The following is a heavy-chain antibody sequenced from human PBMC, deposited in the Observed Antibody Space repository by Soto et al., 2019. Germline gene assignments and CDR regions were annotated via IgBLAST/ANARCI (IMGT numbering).Heavy chain of an antibody. CDR2: ISAYNGNT. CDR3: ARVDGVTIFGVVRYYYYYMDV. CDR1: GYTFTSYG. J-gene: IGHJ6*03. Sequence: QVQLVQSGAEVKKPGASVKVSCKASGYTFTSYGISWVRQAPGQGLEWMGWISAYNGNTNYAQKLQGRVTMTTDTSTSTAYMELRSLGSDDTAVYYCARVDGVTIFGVVRYYYYYMDVWGKGTTVTVSS. D-gene: IGHD3-3*01. V-gene: IGHV1-18*01.